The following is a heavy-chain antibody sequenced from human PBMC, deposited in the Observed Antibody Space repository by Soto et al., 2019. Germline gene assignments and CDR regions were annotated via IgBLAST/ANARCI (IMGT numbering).Heavy chain of an antibody. CDR3: VKESTPPFFDS. D-gene: IGHD2-15*01. Sequence: SLRLSCVGSGFTLNNYGVHWVRQAPGKGLEWVALMWYDGLRQTYLDSVRGRFTVSRDSSTNTIYLQMNSLRVEDTGNYFCVKESTPPFFDSWGQGTPVTVSS. J-gene: IGHJ4*02. CDR2: MWYDGLRQ. CDR1: GFTLNNYG. V-gene: IGHV3-33*03.